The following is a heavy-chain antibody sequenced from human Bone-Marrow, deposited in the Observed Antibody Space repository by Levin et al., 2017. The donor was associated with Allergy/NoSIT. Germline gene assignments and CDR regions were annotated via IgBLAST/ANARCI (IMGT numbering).Heavy chain of an antibody. CDR3: ARLDGYYFDY. Sequence: MPSETLSLTCTVSGGSISSAGYHWTWIRQSPGKGLEWIGYISYRGTTYYNPSLKSRLTMSLDTSEQRFSLNLNSVTAADTAIYYCARLDGYYFDYWGQGTLVTVSS. CDR2: ISYRGTT. D-gene: IGHD3-9*01. V-gene: IGHV4-31*03. CDR1: GGSISSAGYH. J-gene: IGHJ4*02.